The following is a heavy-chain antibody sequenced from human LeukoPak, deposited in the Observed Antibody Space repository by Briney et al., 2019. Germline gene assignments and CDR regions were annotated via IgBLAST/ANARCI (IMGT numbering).Heavy chain of an antibody. CDR3: ARDQGTIADSTQDY. CDR2: INPSGGST. J-gene: IGHJ4*02. Sequence: ASVKVSCKASGFTFTSSAMHWVRQAPGQGLEWMGIINPSGGSTSYAQKFQGRVTMTRDTSTSTVYMELSSLRSEDTAVYYCARDQGTIADSTQDYWGQGTLVTVSS. D-gene: IGHD2/OR15-2a*01. V-gene: IGHV1-46*01. CDR1: GFTFTSSA.